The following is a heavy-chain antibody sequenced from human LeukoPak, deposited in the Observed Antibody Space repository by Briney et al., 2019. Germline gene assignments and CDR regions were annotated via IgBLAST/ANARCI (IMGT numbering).Heavy chain of an antibody. CDR3: ARELWSGYYRWYYFDY. D-gene: IGHD3-3*01. Sequence: PSETLSLTCTVSGGSISSYYWSWIRQPAGKGLEWIGRIYTSGSTNYNPSLKSRVTMSVDTSKNQFSLKLSSVTAADTAVYYCARELWSGYYRWYYFDYWGQGALVTVSS. J-gene: IGHJ4*02. V-gene: IGHV4-4*07. CDR1: GGSISSYY. CDR2: IYTSGST.